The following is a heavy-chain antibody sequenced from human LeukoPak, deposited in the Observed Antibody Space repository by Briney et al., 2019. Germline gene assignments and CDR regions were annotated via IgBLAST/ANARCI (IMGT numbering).Heavy chain of an antibody. CDR3: ASDNVDTAMVGIYYFDY. J-gene: IGHJ4*02. V-gene: IGHV3-30-3*01. CDR1: GFTFSSYA. CDR2: ISYDGSNK. Sequence: GGSLRLSCAASGFTFSSYAMHWVRQAPGKGLEWVAVISYDGSNKYYADSVKGRFTISRDNSKNTLYLQMNSLRAEDTAVYYCASDNVDTAMVGIYYFDYWGQGTLVTVSS. D-gene: IGHD5-18*01.